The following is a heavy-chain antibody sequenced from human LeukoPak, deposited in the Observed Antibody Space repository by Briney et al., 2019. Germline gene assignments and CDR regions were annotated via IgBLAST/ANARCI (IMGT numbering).Heavy chain of an antibody. J-gene: IGHJ4*02. CDR2: ISYDGSNK. Sequence: GGSLRLSCAASGFTFSSYGMHWVRQAPGKGLEWVAVISYDGSNKYYADSVKGRFTISRDNSKNTLYLQMNSLRAEDTAVYYCTTSLPHIVEVTTSDGGNWGQGTLVTVSS. CDR3: TTSLPHIVEVTTSDGGN. CDR1: GFTFSSYG. V-gene: IGHV3-30*03. D-gene: IGHD2-21*02.